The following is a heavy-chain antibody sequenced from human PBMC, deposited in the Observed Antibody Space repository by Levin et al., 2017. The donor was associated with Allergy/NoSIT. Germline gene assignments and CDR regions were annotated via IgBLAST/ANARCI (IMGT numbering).Heavy chain of an antibody. CDR3: ARGRLTDCGGDCPLLDY. CDR2: IHPDTGDT. J-gene: IGHJ4*02. Sequence: ASVKVSCKASGYTFTDYYMHWVRQAPGQGLEWMGWIHPDTGDTIYAQKFQGRVTMTRDTSISTVYMELSRLTSDDTAVYYCARGRLTDCGGDCPLLDYWGQGTLVTVSS. V-gene: IGHV1-2*02. D-gene: IGHD2-21*02. CDR1: GYTFTDYY.